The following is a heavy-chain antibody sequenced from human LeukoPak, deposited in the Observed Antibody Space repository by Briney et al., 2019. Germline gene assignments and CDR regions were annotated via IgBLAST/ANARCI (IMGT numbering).Heavy chain of an antibody. CDR2: IYFSGST. J-gene: IGHJ4*02. V-gene: IGHV4-59*12. CDR1: GGSISSFY. CDR3: AREGRAAAGLTRRPNDY. Sequence: SETLSLTCTVSGGSISSFYWSWFYWSWIRQPPGKGLEWIGYIYFSGSTNYNPSLKSRVTISVDTSKNQFSLKLSSVTAADTAVYYCAREGRAAAGLTRRPNDYWGQGTLVTVSS. D-gene: IGHD6-13*01.